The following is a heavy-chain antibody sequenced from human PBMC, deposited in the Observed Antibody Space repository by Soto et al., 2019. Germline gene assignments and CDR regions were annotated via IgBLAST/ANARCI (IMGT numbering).Heavy chain of an antibody. V-gene: IGHV3-23*01. J-gene: IGHJ6*02. CDR1: GFTFSSYA. D-gene: IGHD3-9*01. Sequence: PGGSLRLSCAASGFTFSSYAMSWVRQAPGKGLEWVSAISGSGGSTYYADSVKGRFTISRDNSKNTLYLQMNSLRAEDTAVYYCAKDTNYDILTGYSPLGLGYYYGMDVWGQGTTVTVS. CDR3: AKDTNYDILTGYSPLGLGYYYGMDV. CDR2: ISGSGGST.